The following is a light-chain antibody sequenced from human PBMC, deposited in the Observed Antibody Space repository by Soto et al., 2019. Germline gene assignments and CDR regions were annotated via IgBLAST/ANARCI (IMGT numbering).Light chain of an antibody. CDR2: GAS. CDR3: HQCGRAPRT. J-gene: IGKJ1*01. V-gene: IGKV3-20*01. Sequence: EVVLTQSPGTLSLSPGEKATLSCRASQTVTNTYIAWYQQKPGQPPRLLIYGASKRAAGIPERFSGSGSGTDFTLTISSLEPDDFAVYFCHQCGRAPRTFGQGTRVDIK. CDR1: QTVTNTY.